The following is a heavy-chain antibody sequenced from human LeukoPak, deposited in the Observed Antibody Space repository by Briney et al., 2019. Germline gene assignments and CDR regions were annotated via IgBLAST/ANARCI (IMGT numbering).Heavy chain of an antibody. Sequence: GGSLRLSCAGSGFTFSTYIMNWVRQAPGKGLEWVSSINSSTSYIYYADSVKGRFTISRDNAKNSLYLQMNSLRAEDTAVYYCARESGYDVDFDYWGQGTLSPSPQ. CDR1: GFTFSTYI. CDR3: ARESGYDVDFDY. J-gene: IGHJ4*02. CDR2: INSSTSYI. V-gene: IGHV3-21*01. D-gene: IGHD5-12*01.